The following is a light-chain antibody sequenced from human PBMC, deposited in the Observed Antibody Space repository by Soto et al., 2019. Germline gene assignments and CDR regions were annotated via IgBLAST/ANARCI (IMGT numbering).Light chain of an antibody. CDR1: QNINKD. V-gene: IGKV1-17*03. J-gene: IGKJ1*01. Sequence: KAQSPTAMSASGGASVTITCRASQNINKDLGWWQQKPGEVPKRLIYAASSRQRGVPSRFCGSGSGTEFTLTISSLQPEDFAAYYCRQPYSSPRTFGQGTKVDIK. CDR2: AAS. CDR3: RQPYSSPRT.